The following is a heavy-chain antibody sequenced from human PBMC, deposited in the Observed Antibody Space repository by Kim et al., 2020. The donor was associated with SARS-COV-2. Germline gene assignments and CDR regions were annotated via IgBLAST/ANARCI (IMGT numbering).Heavy chain of an antibody. V-gene: IGHV3-49*03. Sequence: GGSLRLSCTASGFTFGDYAMSWFRQAPGKGLEWVGFIRSKAYGGTTEYAASVKGRFTISRDDSKSIAYLQMNSLKTEDTAVYYCTRDTPLRYFDWLAKPASYYYGMDVWGQGTTVTVSS. D-gene: IGHD3-9*01. CDR1: GFTFGDYA. J-gene: IGHJ6*02. CDR3: TRDTPLRYFDWLAKPASYYYGMDV. CDR2: IRSKAYGGTT.